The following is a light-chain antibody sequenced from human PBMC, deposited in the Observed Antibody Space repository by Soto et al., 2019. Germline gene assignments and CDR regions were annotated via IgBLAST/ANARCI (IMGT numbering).Light chain of an antibody. CDR2: GNS. CDR1: SSNIGAGYD. J-gene: IGLJ1*01. Sequence: QSVLTQPPSVSGAPGQRVTISCTGSSSNIGAGYDVHWYQQLPGTAPKLLIYGNSNRPSGVPDRFSGSKSGTSASLAITGLQAEDEADYYCQSYASSLSYVFGTGTKLTV. CDR3: QSYASSLSYV. V-gene: IGLV1-40*01.